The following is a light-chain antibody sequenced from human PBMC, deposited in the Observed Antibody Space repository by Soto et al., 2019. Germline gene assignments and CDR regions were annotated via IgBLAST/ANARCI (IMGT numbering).Light chain of an antibody. CDR3: QAWDTSTEVV. CDR2: QDS. CDR1: KLGDKY. J-gene: IGLJ2*01. V-gene: IGLV3-1*01. Sequence: SYELTQSPSVSVSPGQTARITCSGDKLGDKYACWYQQKPGQSPVLVIYQDSKRPSGIPERFSGSNSGNTATLTISGTQAMDEADYYCQAWDTSTEVVFGGGTKLTVL.